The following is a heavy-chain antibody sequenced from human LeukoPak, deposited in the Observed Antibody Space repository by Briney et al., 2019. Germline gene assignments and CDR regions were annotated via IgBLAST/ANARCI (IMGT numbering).Heavy chain of an antibody. Sequence: SETLSLTCAVYGGSFSGYYWSWIRQPPGRGLEWIGEINHSGSTNYSPSLKSRVTISVDTSKNQFSLKLSSVTAADTAVYYCARRSVRGVIRYWGQGTLVTVSS. D-gene: IGHD3-10*01. V-gene: IGHV4-34*01. J-gene: IGHJ4*02. CDR3: ARRSVRGVIRY. CDR2: INHSGST. CDR1: GGSFSGYY.